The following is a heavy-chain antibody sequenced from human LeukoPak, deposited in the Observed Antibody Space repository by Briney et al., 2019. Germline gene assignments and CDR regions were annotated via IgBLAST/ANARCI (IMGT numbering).Heavy chain of an antibody. D-gene: IGHD6-19*01. CDR1: GYTFASYH. J-gene: IGHJ6*03. V-gene: IGHV1-8*01. CDR3: ARPSGGWYYYYMDV. CDR2: MNPNTGGT. Sequence: GASVKVSCKASGYTFASYHINWVRQAAGQGLEWMGWMNPNTGGTGYAQKFKGRVTMTRNTSISTAYMELSSLRSEDTAVYYCARPSGGWYYYYMDVWGKGTTVTVSS.